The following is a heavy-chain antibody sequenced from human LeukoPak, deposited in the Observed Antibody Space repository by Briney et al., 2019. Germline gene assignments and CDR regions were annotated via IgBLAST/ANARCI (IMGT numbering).Heavy chain of an antibody. CDR3: ARDLSYGDSGFDY. CDR1: GFTFSSYA. V-gene: IGHV3-30-3*01. Sequence: PGGSLRLSCAASGFTFSSYAMHWVRQAPGKGLEWVAVISYDGSNKYYADSVKGRFTISRDNSKNTLYLQMNSPRAEDTAVYYCARDLSYGDSGFDYWGQGTLVTVSS. D-gene: IGHD4-17*01. J-gene: IGHJ4*02. CDR2: ISYDGSNK.